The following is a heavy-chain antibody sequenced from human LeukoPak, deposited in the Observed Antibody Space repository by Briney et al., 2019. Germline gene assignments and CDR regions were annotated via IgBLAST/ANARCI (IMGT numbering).Heavy chain of an antibody. Sequence: SETLSLTCAVYGGSFSGYYWSWIRQPPGKVLEWIGEINHSGSTNYNPSLKSRVTISVDTSKNQFSLKLSSVTAADTAVYYCARALKGRFTIRKFVHDYWGQGTLVTVSS. V-gene: IGHV4-34*01. CDR3: ARALKGRFTIRKFVHDY. D-gene: IGHD3-10*01. CDR2: INHSGST. J-gene: IGHJ4*02. CDR1: GGSFSGYY.